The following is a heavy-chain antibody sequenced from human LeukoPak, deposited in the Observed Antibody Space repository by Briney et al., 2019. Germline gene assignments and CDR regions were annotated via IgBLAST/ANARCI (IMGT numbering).Heavy chain of an antibody. CDR1: GGSISSYY. V-gene: IGHV4-4*07. D-gene: IGHD6-19*01. CDR2: IYTSGST. CDR3: ARAGRGDLSGWYYFDY. Sequence: SETLSLTCTVSGGSISSYYWSWIRQPAGKGLEWIGRIYTSGSTNYNPSLKSRVTMSVDTSKNQFSLKLSSVTAADTAVYYCARAGRGDLSGWYYFDYWGQGTLVTVSS. J-gene: IGHJ4*02.